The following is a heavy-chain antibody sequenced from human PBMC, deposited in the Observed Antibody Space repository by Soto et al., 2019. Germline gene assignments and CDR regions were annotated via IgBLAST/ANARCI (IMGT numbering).Heavy chain of an antibody. V-gene: IGHV4-39*01. D-gene: IGHD3-10*01. CDR1: GGSISSSGYY. CDR3: VRQVSGNYYYYCYMDV. J-gene: IGHJ6*03. Sequence: PSETLSLTCTVSGGSISSSGYYWGWIRQPPGKGLEWIGSIYYSGSTYYNPSLKSRVTISVDTSKHQFSLKLSSVTVADTAVYYCVRQVSGNYYYYCYMDVWGKGTAVTVSS. CDR2: IYYSGST.